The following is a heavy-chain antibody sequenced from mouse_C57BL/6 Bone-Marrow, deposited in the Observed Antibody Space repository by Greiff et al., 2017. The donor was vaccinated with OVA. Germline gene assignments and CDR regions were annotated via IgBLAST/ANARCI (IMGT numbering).Heavy chain of an antibody. CDR2: INPGSGGT. D-gene: IGHD2-5*01. J-gene: IGHJ4*01. CDR3: ARDSNLYYAMDY. V-gene: IGHV1-54*01. Sequence: VQLVESGAELVRPGTSVKVSCKASGYAFTNYLIEWVKQRPGQGLEWIGVINPGSGGTNYNEKFKGKAALTADKSSSTAYMQLSSLTSEDSAVYFCARDSNLYYAMDYWGQGTSVTVSS. CDR1: GYAFTNYL.